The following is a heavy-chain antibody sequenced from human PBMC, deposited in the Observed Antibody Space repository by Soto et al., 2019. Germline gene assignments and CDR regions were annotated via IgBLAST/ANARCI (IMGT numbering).Heavy chain of an antibody. CDR2: ISYDGSNK. CDR1: GFTFSSYG. Sequence: GGSLRLSCAASGFTFSSYGMHWVRQAPGKGLEWVAVISYDGSNKYYADSVKGRFTISRDNSKNTLYLQMNSLRAEDTAVYYCAKVYRWAAAPPYYYYGTDVWGQGTTVTVSS. J-gene: IGHJ6*02. V-gene: IGHV3-30*18. CDR3: AKVYRWAAAPPYYYYGTDV. D-gene: IGHD6-6*01.